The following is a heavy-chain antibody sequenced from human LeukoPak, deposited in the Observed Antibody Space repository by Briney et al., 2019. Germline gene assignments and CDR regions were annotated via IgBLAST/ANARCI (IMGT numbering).Heavy chain of an antibody. CDR3: VKDGRLIYPYGSGSYYKGGNWFDP. D-gene: IGHD3-10*01. CDR2: ITRDGSDT. V-gene: IGHV3-74*01. J-gene: IGHJ5*02. CDR1: GFTFSSYW. Sequence: PGGSLRLSCAASGFTFSSYWMSWVRQAPGKGLVWVARITRDGSDTIYADSVKGRFTISRDNAKNTLYLQMNSLRAEDTAVYYCVKDGRLIYPYGSGSYYKGGNWFDPWGQGTLVTVSS.